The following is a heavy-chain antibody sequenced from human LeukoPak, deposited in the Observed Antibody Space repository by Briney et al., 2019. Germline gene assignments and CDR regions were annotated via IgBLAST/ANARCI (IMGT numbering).Heavy chain of an antibody. V-gene: IGHV1-69*13. Sequence: GASVKVSCKASGGTFSSYAISWVRQAPGRGLEWMGGIIPIFGTANYAQKFQGRVTITADESTSTAYMELSSLRSEDTAVYYCARARYCSSTSCYFWFDPWGQGTLVTVSS. D-gene: IGHD2-2*01. J-gene: IGHJ5*02. CDR1: GGTFSSYA. CDR3: ARARYCSSTSCYFWFDP. CDR2: IIPIFGTA.